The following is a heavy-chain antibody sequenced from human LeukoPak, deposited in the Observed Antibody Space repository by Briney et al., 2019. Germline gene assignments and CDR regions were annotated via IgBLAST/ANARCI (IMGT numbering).Heavy chain of an antibody. D-gene: IGHD3-3*01. Sequence: GGSLRLSCAASGFTFSSYSMNWVRQAPGKGLEWVSSISSSSSYIYYADSVKGRFTISRDNAKNSLYLQMNSLRAEDTAVYYCAKVPPLRFLEWLLDYYYYYGMDVWGQGTTVTVSS. CDR3: AKVPPLRFLEWLLDYYYYYGMDV. J-gene: IGHJ6*02. CDR2: ISSSSSYI. V-gene: IGHV3-21*01. CDR1: GFTFSSYS.